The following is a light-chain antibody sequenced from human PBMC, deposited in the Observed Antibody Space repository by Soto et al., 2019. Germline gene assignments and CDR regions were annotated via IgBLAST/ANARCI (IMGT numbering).Light chain of an antibody. CDR2: SND. J-gene: IGLJ3*02. Sequence: QSVLTQPPSASGTPGQTVTISCSGSSSNIGSNPVNWYRQLPGTAPKLLIYSNDQRPSGVPDRFSGSKSGTSASLAISGLQSEDEADCYCAAWDDSLKGWVFGGGTKLTVL. CDR3: AAWDDSLKGWV. V-gene: IGLV1-44*01. CDR1: SSNIGSNP.